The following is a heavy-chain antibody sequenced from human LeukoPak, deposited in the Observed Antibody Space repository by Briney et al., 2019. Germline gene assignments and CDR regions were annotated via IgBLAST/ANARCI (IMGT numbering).Heavy chain of an antibody. CDR1: GFTFSGFG. J-gene: IGHJ4*02. V-gene: IGHV3-30*02. Sequence: PGGSLRLSCAASGFTFSGFGMHWVRQAPGKGLEWVAFVRYDGSDKYYTDSVEGRFTISRDNSKNTVYLQMKSLRAEDTAMYYCAISHAHDYADFSDYWGQGTLVIVSS. CDR2: VRYDGSDK. D-gene: IGHD4-17*01. CDR3: AISHAHDYADFSDY.